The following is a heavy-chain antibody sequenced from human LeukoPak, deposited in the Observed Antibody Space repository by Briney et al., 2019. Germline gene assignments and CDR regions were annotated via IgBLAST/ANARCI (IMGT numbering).Heavy chain of an antibody. J-gene: IGHJ4*02. D-gene: IGHD4-23*01. CDR3: AKEIDYGGNSFDY. Sequence: GGSLRLSCVASAFTFRTYSMHWVRQAPGKGLEWVSSISGSTSYIYYADSVRGRFTISRDNAKNSLYLQMNSLRAEDTAIYYCAKEIDYGGNSFDYWGQGTLVTVSS. CDR1: AFTFRTYS. CDR2: ISGSTSYI. V-gene: IGHV3-21*01.